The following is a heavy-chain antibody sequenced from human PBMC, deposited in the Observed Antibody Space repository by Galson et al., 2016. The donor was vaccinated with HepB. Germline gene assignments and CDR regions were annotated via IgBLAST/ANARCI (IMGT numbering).Heavy chain of an antibody. CDR3: ARDTTLDEWLVGGSDDAFDI. D-gene: IGHD6-19*01. V-gene: IGHV3-21*01. CDR1: GFTFSSHR. Sequence: SLRLSCAASGFTFSSHRMNWVRQAPGKGPEWVASISSSGTYIFYADSLKGRFTISRENAKDSLYLQMNNLRAEDTAIYYCARDTTLDEWLVGGSDDAFDIWGRGTMVTVS. J-gene: IGHJ3*02. CDR2: ISSSGTYI.